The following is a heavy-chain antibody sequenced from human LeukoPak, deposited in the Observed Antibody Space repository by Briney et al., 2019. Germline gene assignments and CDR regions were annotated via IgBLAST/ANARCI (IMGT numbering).Heavy chain of an antibody. CDR1: GFTFNDYY. J-gene: IGHJ6*02. CDR2: ISSSSRST. V-gene: IGHV3-11*06. Sequence: GGSLRLSCAASGFTFNDYYMSWIRQAPGKGLEWVSYISSSSRSTTYADSVKGRFTISRDNARNSLYLQMNSLRAEDTAVYYCSGGYDSDYFFYYGMDVWGQGTTVTVSS. D-gene: IGHD5-12*01. CDR3: SGGYDSDYFFYYGMDV.